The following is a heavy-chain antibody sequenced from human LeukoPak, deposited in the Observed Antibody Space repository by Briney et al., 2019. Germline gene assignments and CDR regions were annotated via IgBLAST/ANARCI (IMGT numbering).Heavy chain of an antibody. J-gene: IGHJ4*02. CDR3: VTGVPWD. D-gene: IGHD1-26*01. Sequence: ASVKVSCKASGGAFTNYAINWVRQAPGQGLEWMGWMNPKTGRTGFAQKFRGRFTMTRNISISTAYLEVTNLRFEDTALYYCVTGVPWDWGQGSLIIVSS. V-gene: IGHV1-8*01. CDR2: MNPKTGRT. CDR1: GGAFTNYA.